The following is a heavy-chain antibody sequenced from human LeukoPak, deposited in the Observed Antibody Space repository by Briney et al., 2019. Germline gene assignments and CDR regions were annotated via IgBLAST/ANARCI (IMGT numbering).Heavy chain of an antibody. CDR3: TKGTIWLPFDY. CDR2: ISGSGGST. V-gene: IGHV3-23*01. Sequence: GGSLRLSCAASGFTFSNYAMSWARQAPGKRLEWVSAISGSGGSTYYADSVKGRFTISRDNSKNKLYLQMNSLRAEDTAVYYCTKGTIWLPFDYWGQGTLVTVSS. D-gene: IGHD5-18*01. J-gene: IGHJ4*02. CDR1: GFTFSNYA.